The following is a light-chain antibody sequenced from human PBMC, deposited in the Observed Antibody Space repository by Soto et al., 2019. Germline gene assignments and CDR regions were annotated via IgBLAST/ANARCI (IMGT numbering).Light chain of an antibody. V-gene: IGKV3-20*01. CDR1: QSLNSFY. Sequence: EIVLPQSPGTLSLSPGERATLSCRASQSLNSFYLAWYQQKPGQAPRLLIYGSSNRATGIPDRFSGSGSGTDFTLTISRLDPEDFAVYYCQQYDISPRTFGQGTKVDIK. J-gene: IGKJ1*01. CDR3: QQYDISPRT. CDR2: GSS.